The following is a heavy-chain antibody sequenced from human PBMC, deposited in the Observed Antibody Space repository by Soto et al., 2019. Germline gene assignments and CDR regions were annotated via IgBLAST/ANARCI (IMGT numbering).Heavy chain of an antibody. CDR1: GASISTYH. CDR2: FYYSGST. V-gene: IGHV4-59*01. CDR3: ARVDRSSDNAFDI. J-gene: IGHJ3*02. Sequence: SETLSLTCTVSGASISTYHCSWIRQPPGKGLEWIGYFYYSGSTDYNPSLKSRVSLSVDASKNQFSLKLSSVTAADTAVYYCARVDRSSDNAFDIWGQGTMVTVSS. D-gene: IGHD6-13*01.